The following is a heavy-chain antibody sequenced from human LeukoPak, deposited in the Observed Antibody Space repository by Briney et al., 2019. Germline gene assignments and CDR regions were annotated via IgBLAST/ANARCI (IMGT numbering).Heavy chain of an antibody. CDR1: GGSFSGYY. J-gene: IGHJ4*02. D-gene: IGHD3-3*01. CDR2: INHSGST. V-gene: IGHV4-34*01. CDR3: ARVRALGFLEWLLHGFDY. Sequence: SETLSLTCAVYGGSFSGYYWSWIRQPPGKGLEWIGEINHSGSTNYNPSLKSRVTISVDRSKNQFSLKLSSVTAADTAVYYCARVRALGFLEWLLHGFDYWGQGTLVTVSS.